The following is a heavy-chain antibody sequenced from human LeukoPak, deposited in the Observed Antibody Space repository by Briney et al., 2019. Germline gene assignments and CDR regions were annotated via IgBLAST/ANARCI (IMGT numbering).Heavy chain of an antibody. CDR2: ISYDGSNK. Sequence: GGSLRLSCAASGFTFSSYAMHWVRQAPGKGLEWVAVISYDGSNKYYADSVKGRFTISRDNSKNTLYLQMNSLRAEDTAVYYCARAPFTYDSSGDSFDIWGQGTMVTVSS. D-gene: IGHD3-22*01. V-gene: IGHV3-30*07. CDR3: ARAPFTYDSSGDSFDI. CDR1: GFTFSSYA. J-gene: IGHJ3*02.